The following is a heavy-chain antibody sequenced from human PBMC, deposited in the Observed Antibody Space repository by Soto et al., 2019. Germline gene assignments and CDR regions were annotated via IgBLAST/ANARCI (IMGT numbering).Heavy chain of an antibody. Sequence: DVQLLESGGGLVQPEGSLRLSCAASGFTFSSYAMGWVRQGPGKGLEWVAVVSIGGSTHYADSVRGRFTISRDNSKNTLSLQMNSLTAEDTAVYFCAKRRGAGAHFDYWGQGDLVTVSS. CDR2: VSIGGST. J-gene: IGHJ4*02. CDR1: GFTFSSYA. V-gene: IGHV3-23*01. D-gene: IGHD2-15*01. CDR3: AKRRGAGAHFDY.